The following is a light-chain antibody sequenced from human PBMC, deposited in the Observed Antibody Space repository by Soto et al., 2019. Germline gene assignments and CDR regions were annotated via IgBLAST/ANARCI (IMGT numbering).Light chain of an antibody. V-gene: IGKV2-30*01. CDR1: QSLDNGAGNTY. CDR3: MQGTHWPPYT. J-gene: IGKJ2*01. Sequence: DVVLTQSPLSLPVTLGQPASISCRSSQSLDNGAGNTYLNWFHQRPGQSPRRLIYKVSNRDSGVPDRFSGSGSGTDFTLKISRVEAEDIGVYYCMQGTHWPPYTFGQGTKLEIK. CDR2: KVS.